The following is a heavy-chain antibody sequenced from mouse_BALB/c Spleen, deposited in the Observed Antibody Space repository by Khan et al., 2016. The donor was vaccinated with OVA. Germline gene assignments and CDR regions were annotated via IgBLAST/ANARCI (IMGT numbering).Heavy chain of an antibody. Sequence: EVQLQESGPGLVKPSQSLSLTCTVTGYSITSDYAWNWIRQFPGNKLEWMGCISYSGRTSYNPSLKSRISITRDTSKNPFFLQLNSVTTEDTATSYCARAVTITTVVATDFDYWGQGTTLTVAS. D-gene: IGHD1-1*01. V-gene: IGHV3-2*02. CDR2: ISYSGRT. J-gene: IGHJ2*01. CDR3: ARAVTITTVVATDFDY. CDR1: GYSITSDYA.